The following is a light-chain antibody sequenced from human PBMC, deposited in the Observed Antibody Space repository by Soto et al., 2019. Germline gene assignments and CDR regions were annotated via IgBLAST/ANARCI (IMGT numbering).Light chain of an antibody. J-gene: IGLJ1*01. CDR1: SSDVGGYNY. CDR3: SSYTRSSPLV. V-gene: IGLV2-14*01. Sequence: QSALTQPASVSGSPGQSITISCTGTSSDVGGYNYVSWYQQHPGKASKLMIYEVSNRPSGVSNRFSGSKSGNTASLTISGPQAEDEADYYCSSYTRSSPLVFGTGTKAPS. CDR2: EVS.